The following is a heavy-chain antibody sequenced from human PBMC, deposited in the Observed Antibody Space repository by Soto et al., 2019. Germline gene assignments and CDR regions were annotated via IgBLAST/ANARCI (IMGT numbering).Heavy chain of an antibody. J-gene: IGHJ6*03. CDR2: IYPGDSDT. CDR3: ARHVHKVKGFLSRKYYYNYYMDV. CDR1: GYSFTNYW. D-gene: IGHD3-10*02. V-gene: IGHV5-51*01. Sequence: GESLKISCKGSGYSFTNYWIGWVRQMPGKGLEWMGIIYPGDSDTRYSPSFQGQVTISADKSISTAYLQWSSLKASDTAMYYCARHVHKVKGFLSRKYYYNYYMDVWGKGTTVTVSS.